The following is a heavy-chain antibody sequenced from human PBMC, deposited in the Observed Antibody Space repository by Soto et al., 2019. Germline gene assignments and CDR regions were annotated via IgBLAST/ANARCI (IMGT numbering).Heavy chain of an antibody. CDR2: ISGGGDRT. CDR1: GFNFISYA. D-gene: IGHD3-16*01. V-gene: IGHV3-23*01. Sequence: EVQLLESGGGLVQPGGSLRLSCVGSGFNFISYAMNWVRQAPGKGLEWVSGISGGGDRTFDADSVKGRFTISRDNSKNTVNLQMNSLRADDTAVYYCARKVLGSTSRPDYWYFDLWGRGTLVTVSS. J-gene: IGHJ2*01. CDR3: ARKVLGSTSRPDYWYFDL.